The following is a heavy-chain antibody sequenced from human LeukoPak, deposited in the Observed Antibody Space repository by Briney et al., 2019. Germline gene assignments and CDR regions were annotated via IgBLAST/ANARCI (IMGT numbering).Heavy chain of an antibody. V-gene: IGHV3-30*03. CDR3: ARAGFWSGYPNYYYYGMDV. CDR2: ISYDGSIK. CDR1: GFTFRSYG. J-gene: IGHJ6*02. Sequence: GGSLRLSCAASGFTFRSYGMHWVRQAPGKGLEWVAVISYDGSIKYYADSVKGRFTISRDNSKNTVYLQMNSLRAEDTAVYYCARAGFWSGYPNYYYYGMDVWGQGTTVTVSS. D-gene: IGHD3-3*01.